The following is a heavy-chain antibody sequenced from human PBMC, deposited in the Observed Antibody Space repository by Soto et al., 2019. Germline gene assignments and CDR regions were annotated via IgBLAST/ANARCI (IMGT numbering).Heavy chain of an antibody. CDR3: ARDHRYTAMVTTYFDY. J-gene: IGHJ4*02. V-gene: IGHV3-33*01. D-gene: IGHD5-18*01. CDR1: GFTFSSYG. CDR2: IWYDGSNK. Sequence: GGSLRLSCAASGFTFSSYGMHWVRQAPGKGLEWVAVIWYDGSNKYYADSVKGRFTISRDNSKNTLYLQMNSLRAEDTAVYYCARDHRYTAMVTTYFDYWGQGTLVTVSS.